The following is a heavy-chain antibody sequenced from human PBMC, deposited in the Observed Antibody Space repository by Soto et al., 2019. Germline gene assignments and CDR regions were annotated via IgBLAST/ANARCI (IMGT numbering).Heavy chain of an antibody. CDR3: ATDRAFYYGSSGPRTWAFDI. Sequence: SVKVSCKASGGTFSSYAISWVRQAPGQGLEWMGGIIPIFGTAIYAQKFQGRVTITADESTSTAYMELSSLRSEDTAVYYCATDRAFYYGSSGPRTWAFDIWGQGTMVTVSS. V-gene: IGHV1-69*13. CDR2: IIPIFGTA. CDR1: GGTFSSYA. J-gene: IGHJ3*02. D-gene: IGHD3-22*01.